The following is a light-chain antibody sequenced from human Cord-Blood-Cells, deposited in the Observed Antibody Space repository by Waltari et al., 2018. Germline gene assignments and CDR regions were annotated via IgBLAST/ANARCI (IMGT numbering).Light chain of an antibody. J-gene: IGLJ3*02. CDR2: DVS. Sequence: QSALTQPRSVSGSPGQSVTISCTGTSSDVGGYNYVSWYQQHPGKAPKLMIYDVSKRPSGLPDSFSGSTSANTASLTISGLQAEDEADYYCCSYAGSYSRVFGGGTKLTVL. CDR3: CSYAGSYSRV. V-gene: IGLV2-11*01. CDR1: SSDVGGYNY.